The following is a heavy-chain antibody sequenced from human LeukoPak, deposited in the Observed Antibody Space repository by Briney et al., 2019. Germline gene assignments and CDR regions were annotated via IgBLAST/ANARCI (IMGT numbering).Heavy chain of an antibody. J-gene: IGHJ3*02. CDR3: AREYSSSWYHAFDI. CDR2: IYTSGST. V-gene: IGHV4-4*07. Sequence: SETLSLTCTVSGGSISSYYWSGIRQPAGKGLEWIGRIYTSGSTNYNPSLKSRVTMSVDTSKNQFSLKLSSVTAADTAVYYCAREYSSSWYHAFDIWGQGTMVTVSS. CDR1: GGSISSYY. D-gene: IGHD6-13*01.